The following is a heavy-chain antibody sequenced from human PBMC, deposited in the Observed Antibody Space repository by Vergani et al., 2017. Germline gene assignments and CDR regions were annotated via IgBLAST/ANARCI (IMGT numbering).Heavy chain of an antibody. CDR1: GFTFSSYW. CDR3: ARDWTYDNSGSPHADAFDI. CDR2: IKQDGSEK. D-gene: IGHD3-22*01. J-gene: IGHJ3*02. V-gene: IGHV3-7*01. Sequence: EVQLVESGGGLVQPGGSLRLSCAASGFTFSSYWMSWVRQAPGKGLEWVANIKQDGSEKYYVDSVKGRFTISRDNAKNSLYLQMNSLRAEDTAVYYCARDWTYDNSGSPHADAFDIWGQGTMLTVSS.